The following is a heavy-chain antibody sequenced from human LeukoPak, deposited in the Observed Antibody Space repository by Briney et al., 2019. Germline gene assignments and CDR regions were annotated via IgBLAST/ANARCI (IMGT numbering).Heavy chain of an antibody. J-gene: IGHJ1*01. Sequence: ASVKVSCKASGYSFNSHDISWVRQAPGQGLEWMGWISAYDGNTKYAQKLQGRVTMTTDTSTSSAYMELKSLRSDDTAVYYCARVPPGQLIPFHHWGQGTLVTVSS. V-gene: IGHV1-18*01. D-gene: IGHD1-1*01. CDR3: ARVPPGQLIPFHH. CDR1: GYSFNSHD. CDR2: ISAYDGNT.